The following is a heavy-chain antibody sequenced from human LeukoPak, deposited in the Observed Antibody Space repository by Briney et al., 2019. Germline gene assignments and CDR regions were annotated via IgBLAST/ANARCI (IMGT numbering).Heavy chain of an antibody. CDR1: GGSISSSSYY. CDR2: IYYSGST. D-gene: IGHD1-1*01. Sequence: PSETLSLTCTVSGGSISSSSYYWGWIRQPPGKGLEWIGSIYYSGSTYYNPSLKSRVTISVDTSKNQFSLKLSSVTAADTAVYYCARIGAGTRAAALSYYYYHYYMDAWGKGTTVTVSS. V-gene: IGHV4-39*01. CDR3: ARIGAGTRAAALSYYYYHYYMDA. J-gene: IGHJ6*03.